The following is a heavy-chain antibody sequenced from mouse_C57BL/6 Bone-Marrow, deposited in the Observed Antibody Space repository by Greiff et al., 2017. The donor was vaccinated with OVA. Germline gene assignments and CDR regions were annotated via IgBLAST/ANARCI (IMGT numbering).Heavy chain of an antibody. D-gene: IGHD2-3*01. CDR1: GFTFSDYG. CDR2: ISSGSSTI. J-gene: IGHJ2*01. Sequence: EVKLMESGGGLVKPGGSLKLSCAASGFTFSDYGMHWVRQAPEKGLEWVAYISSGSSTIYYADTVKGRFTISRDNAKNTLFLQMTSLRSEDTAMYYCARSCDGYFYFDYWGQGTTLTVSS. CDR3: ARSCDGYFYFDY. V-gene: IGHV5-17*01.